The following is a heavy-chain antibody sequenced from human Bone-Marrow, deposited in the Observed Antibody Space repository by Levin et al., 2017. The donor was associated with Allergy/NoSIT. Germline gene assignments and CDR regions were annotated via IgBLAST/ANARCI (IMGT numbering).Heavy chain of an antibody. CDR3: ASNIVTTTGFDY. Sequence: PEASVKVSCKASGYTFTGYYLHWVRQAPGQGLEWMGRINPNSGGTNYAQKFQGRVTMTRDTSISTAYMELSRLRSDDTAVYFCASNIVTTTGFDYWGQGTLVTVSS. J-gene: IGHJ4*02. CDR2: INPNSGGT. D-gene: IGHD5-12*01. V-gene: IGHV1-2*06. CDR1: GYTFTGYY.